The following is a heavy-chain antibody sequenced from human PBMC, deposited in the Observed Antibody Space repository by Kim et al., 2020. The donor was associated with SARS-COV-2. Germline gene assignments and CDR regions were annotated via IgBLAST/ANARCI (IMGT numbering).Heavy chain of an antibody. Sequence: GGSLRLSCAASGFPFSSYAMSWVRQAPGKGLEWVSAISGSGGSTYYADSVKGRFTISRDNSKNTLYLQMNSLRAEDTAVYYCANVPAYDFWSGYWFDYWGQGTLVTVSS. V-gene: IGHV3-23*01. J-gene: IGHJ4*02. CDR3: ANVPAYDFWSGYWFDY. CDR2: ISGSGGST. CDR1: GFPFSSYA. D-gene: IGHD3-3*01.